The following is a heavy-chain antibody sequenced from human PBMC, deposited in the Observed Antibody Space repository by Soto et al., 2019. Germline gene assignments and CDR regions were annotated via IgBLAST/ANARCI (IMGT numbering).Heavy chain of an antibody. CDR3: ARFDTTGMDFDY. D-gene: IGHD1-1*01. CDR1: GGSISSYY. Sequence: SETLSLTCTVSGGSISSYYGSWIRQPPGKGLEWIGYIYYSGSTNYNPSLKSRVTISVDTSKNQFSLKLSSVTAADTAVYYCARFDTTGMDFDYWGQGTLVTVSS. J-gene: IGHJ4*02. CDR2: IYYSGST. V-gene: IGHV4-59*01.